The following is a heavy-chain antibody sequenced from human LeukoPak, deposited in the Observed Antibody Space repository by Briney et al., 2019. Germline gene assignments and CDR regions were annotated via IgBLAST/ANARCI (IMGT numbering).Heavy chain of an antibody. CDR2: IYYSGST. Sequence: SETLSLTCTVSGGSISSYYWSWIRQPPGKGLEWIGYIYYSGSTNYNPSLKSRVTISVDTSKSQFSLKLSSVTAADTAVYYCARGRDYDFWSGYYPRGEGTYSNWFDPWGQGTLVTVSS. J-gene: IGHJ5*02. CDR3: ARGRDYDFWSGYYPRGEGTYSNWFDP. CDR1: GGSISSYY. D-gene: IGHD3-3*01. V-gene: IGHV4-59*01.